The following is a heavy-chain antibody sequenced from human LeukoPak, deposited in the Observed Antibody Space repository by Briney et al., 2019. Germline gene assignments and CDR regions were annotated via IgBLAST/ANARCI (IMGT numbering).Heavy chain of an antibody. CDR3: ARVGLYCSSTSCYSPPNWFDP. D-gene: IGHD2-2*02. Sequence: AASVKVSCKASGYTFTGYYMHWVRQAPGQGLEWMGWINPNSGGTNYAQKFQGRVTMTRDTSISTAYMELSRLRSDDTAVYYCARVGLYCSSTSCYSPPNWFDPWGQGTLVTVSS. V-gene: IGHV1-2*02. J-gene: IGHJ5*02. CDR1: GYTFTGYY. CDR2: INPNSGGT.